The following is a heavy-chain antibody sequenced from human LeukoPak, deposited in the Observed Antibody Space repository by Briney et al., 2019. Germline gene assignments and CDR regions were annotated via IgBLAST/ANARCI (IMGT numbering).Heavy chain of an antibody. CDR1: GYTFTSYG. CDR3: ARTLLGEWDRGFDY. V-gene: IGHV1-18*01. D-gene: IGHD3-10*01. Sequence: GASVKVSCKASGYTFTSYGISWVRQAPGQGLEWMGWISAYNGNTNYAQKLQGRVTMTTDTSTSTAYVELRSLRSDDTAVYYCARTLLGEWDRGFDYWGQGTLVTVSS. J-gene: IGHJ4*02. CDR2: ISAYNGNT.